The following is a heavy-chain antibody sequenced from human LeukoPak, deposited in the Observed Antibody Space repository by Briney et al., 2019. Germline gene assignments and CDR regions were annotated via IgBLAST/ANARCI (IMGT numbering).Heavy chain of an antibody. CDR1: GFTSSNTW. Sequence: GGSLRLSCVASGFTSSNTWMNWVRQAPGKGLEWVGRIRSKTDGGTTDYAAPVKGRFTISRDDSKNTLYLQMNSLKTEDTAVYYCARERAVAGVYGMDVWGQGTTVTVSS. D-gene: IGHD6-19*01. J-gene: IGHJ6*02. CDR3: ARERAVAGVYGMDV. V-gene: IGHV3-15*07. CDR2: IRSKTDGGTT.